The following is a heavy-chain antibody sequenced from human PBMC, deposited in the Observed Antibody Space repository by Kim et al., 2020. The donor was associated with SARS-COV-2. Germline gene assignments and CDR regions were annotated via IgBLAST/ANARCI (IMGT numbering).Heavy chain of an antibody. CDR3: ARGVPPDY. V-gene: IGHV1-2*02. J-gene: IGHJ4*02. Sequence: GGTNYAQNFQGRLTMTRDTSISAAYMDLSSLRSDDTAVYFCARGVPPDYWGQGTLVTVSS. CDR2: GGT.